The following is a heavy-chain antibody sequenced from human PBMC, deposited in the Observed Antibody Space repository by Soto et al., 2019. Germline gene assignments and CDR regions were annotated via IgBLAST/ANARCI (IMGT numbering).Heavy chain of an antibody. CDR2: IIRIFGTP. Sequence: QVQLVQSGAEVKKPGSSVKVSCKASGGTFSSYAINWVRQAPGQGLEWMGGIIRIFGTPDYAQRFQGSVTITADESTSTAYMELSRLRSEDTAVYYCARQGSNEYYYYGMDVWGQGTTVTVSS. CDR1: GGTFSSYA. J-gene: IGHJ6*02. V-gene: IGHV1-69*12. CDR3: ARQGSNEYYYYGMDV. D-gene: IGHD3-10*01.